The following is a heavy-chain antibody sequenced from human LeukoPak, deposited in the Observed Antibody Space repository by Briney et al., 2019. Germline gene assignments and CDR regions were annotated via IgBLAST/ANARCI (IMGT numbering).Heavy chain of an antibody. Sequence: SQTLSLTCVISVDSVSSNSAAWHWIRQSPSRGLEWLGSTYYRSKWYNDYAVSVKSRIANNPDTSKNQFSLHLNSVTPEDTAVYYCSRESSLMTGYDAPFDIWGQGTMVTVSS. CDR3: SRESSLMTGYDAPFDI. V-gene: IGHV6-1*01. CDR2: TYYRSKWYN. CDR1: VDSVSSNSAA. D-gene: IGHD3-9*01. J-gene: IGHJ3*02.